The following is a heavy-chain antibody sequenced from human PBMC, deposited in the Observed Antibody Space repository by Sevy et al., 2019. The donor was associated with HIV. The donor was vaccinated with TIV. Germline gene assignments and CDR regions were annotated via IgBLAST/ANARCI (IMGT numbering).Heavy chain of an antibody. Sequence: ASVKVSCKASGYTFTIYGISWVRQAPGQGLEWMGWISGYNGNTNYAQKFQDRVTMTTDTSTSTGYMELRSLGSVDTAVDYCARESGAMGAAGYGFDIWGQGTMVTVSS. CDR2: ISGYNGNT. V-gene: IGHV1-18*01. D-gene: IGHD6-25*01. J-gene: IGHJ3*02. CDR1: GYTFTIYG. CDR3: ARESGAMGAAGYGFDI.